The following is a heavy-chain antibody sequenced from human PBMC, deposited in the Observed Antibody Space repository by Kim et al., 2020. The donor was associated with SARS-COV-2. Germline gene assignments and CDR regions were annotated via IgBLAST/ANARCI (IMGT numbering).Heavy chain of an antibody. V-gene: IGHV3-9*01. CDR3: AKDMYSSSSGGGRFDY. J-gene: IGHJ4*02. D-gene: IGHD6-6*01. Sequence: GGSLRLSCAASGFTFDDYAMHWVRQAPGKGLEWVSGISWNSGSIGYADSVKGRFTISRDNAKNSLYLQMNSLRAEDTALYYCAKDMYSSSSGGGRFDYWGQGPLVTASS. CDR2: ISWNSGSI. CDR1: GFTFDDYA.